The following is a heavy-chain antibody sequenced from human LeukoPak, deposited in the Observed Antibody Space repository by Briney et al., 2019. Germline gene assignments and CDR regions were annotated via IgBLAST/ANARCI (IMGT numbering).Heavy chain of an antibody. CDR2: IYPGDSDT. J-gene: IGHJ5*02. CDR1: GYSFTSYW. D-gene: IGHD3-10*01. CDR3: ARLGDGSGSYESWFDP. Sequence: GESLQISCKGSGYSFTSYWIGWVRQMPGKGLEWMGIIYPGDSDTRYSPSFQGQVTISADKSISTAYLQWSSLKASDTAMYYCARLGDGSGSYESWFDPWGQGTLVTVSS. V-gene: IGHV5-51*01.